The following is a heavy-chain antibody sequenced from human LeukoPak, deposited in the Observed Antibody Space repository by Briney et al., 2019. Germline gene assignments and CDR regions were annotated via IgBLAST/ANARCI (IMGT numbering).Heavy chain of an antibody. Sequence: PSETLSLTCAVYGGSFSGYYWSRIRQPPGKGLEWIGEINHSGSTKYNPSLKRRVTISVDTSKNQFSVKLSSVTAADTAVYYCATLLRGYSYGSFDYWGQGTLVTVSS. V-gene: IGHV4-34*01. D-gene: IGHD5-18*01. CDR1: GGSFSGYY. CDR2: INHSGST. J-gene: IGHJ4*02. CDR3: ATLLRGYSYGSFDY.